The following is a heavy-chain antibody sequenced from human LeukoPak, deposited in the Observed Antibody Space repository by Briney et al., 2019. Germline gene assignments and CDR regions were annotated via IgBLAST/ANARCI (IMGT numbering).Heavy chain of an antibody. V-gene: IGHV1-69*01. J-gene: IGHJ4*02. D-gene: IGHD3-22*01. Sequence: SVKVSCKASGGTFSSYAISWVRQAPGQGLEWMGGSIPIFGTANYAQKFQGRVTITADESTSTAYMELSSLRSEDTAVYYCARGEYYDSSGYDAWRLDYWGQGTLVTVSS. CDR3: ARGEYYDSSGYDAWRLDY. CDR2: SIPIFGTA. CDR1: GGTFSSYA.